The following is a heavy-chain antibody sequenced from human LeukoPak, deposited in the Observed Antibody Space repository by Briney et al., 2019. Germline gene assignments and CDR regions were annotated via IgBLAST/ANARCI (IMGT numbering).Heavy chain of an antibody. D-gene: IGHD2-15*01. CDR3: ARDGAGYCSGGSCLDWFDP. CDR2: INAGNGNT. Sequence: ASVKVSCKASGYTFTSYAMHWVRQAPGQRLEWMGWINAGNGNTKYSQKFQGRVTITRDTSASTAYMELSSLRSKDTAVYYCARDGAGYCSGGSCLDWFDPWGQGTLVTVSS. V-gene: IGHV1-3*01. CDR1: GYTFTSYA. J-gene: IGHJ5*02.